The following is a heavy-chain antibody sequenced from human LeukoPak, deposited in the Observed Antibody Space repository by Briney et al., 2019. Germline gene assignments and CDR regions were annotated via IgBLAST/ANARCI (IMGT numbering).Heavy chain of an antibody. J-gene: IGHJ4*02. CDR1: GFTFSDHF. CDR2: SRNKAKSYTT. D-gene: IGHD6-19*01. V-gene: IGHV3-72*01. CDR3: VRVGSVSGSDYLDY. Sequence: GSLRLSCAGSGFTFSDHFLDWVRQAPGKGLELVGRSRNKAKSYTTEYAASVKGRFTISRDDSKNSLYLQMNSLETEDTAVYYCVRVGSVSGSDYLDYWGQGTLVTVSS.